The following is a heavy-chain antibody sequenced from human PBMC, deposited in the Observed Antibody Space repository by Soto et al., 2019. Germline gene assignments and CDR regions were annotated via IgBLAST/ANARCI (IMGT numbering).Heavy chain of an antibody. CDR3: ARDVQYYDFWSGYYSVPNWFDP. CDR2: LWYDGSNK. J-gene: IGHJ5*02. D-gene: IGHD3-3*01. Sequence: QVQLVESGGGVVQRGRSLRLSCAASGFTFSSYGMHWVRQAPGKGLEGVAVLWYDGSNKYYADSVKGRLTISRDNSKNTLYPQMNSLRAEDTAVYYCARDVQYYDFWSGYYSVPNWFDPWGQGTLVTVSS. V-gene: IGHV3-33*01. CDR1: GFTFSSYG.